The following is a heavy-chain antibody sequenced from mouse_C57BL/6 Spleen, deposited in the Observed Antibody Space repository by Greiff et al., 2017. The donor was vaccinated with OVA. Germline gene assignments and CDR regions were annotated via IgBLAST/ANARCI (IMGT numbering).Heavy chain of an antibody. D-gene: IGHD3-3*01. V-gene: IGHV1-72*01. CDR2: IDPNSGGT. CDR3: AREGGDSWAMDY. Sequence: VQLQQPGAELVKPGASVKLSCKASGYTFTSYWMHWVKQRPGRGLEWIGRIDPNSGGTKYTAKFKSKATLTVDKPSSTAHMQRSSLTSEDSAVYYGAREGGDSWAMDYWGQGTSVTVSS. CDR1: GYTFTSYW. J-gene: IGHJ4*01.